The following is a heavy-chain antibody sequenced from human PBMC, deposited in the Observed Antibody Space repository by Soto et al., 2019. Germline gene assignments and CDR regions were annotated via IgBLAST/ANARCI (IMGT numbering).Heavy chain of an antibody. Sequence: GESLKISCKASGYSFTSHWIGWVRQMPGKGLEWMGIIYPGDSDTRYSPSSQGQVTISADKSTSTAYLQWSSLKASDSAMYYCARHPDAAHTTDFDFWGQGXLVTVSS. V-gene: IGHV5-51*01. D-gene: IGHD6-25*01. CDR2: IYPGDSDT. J-gene: IGHJ4*02. CDR1: GYSFTSHW. CDR3: ARHPDAAHTTDFDF.